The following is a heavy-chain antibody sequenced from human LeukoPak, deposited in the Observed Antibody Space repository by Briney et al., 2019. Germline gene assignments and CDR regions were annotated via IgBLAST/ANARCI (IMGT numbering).Heavy chain of an antibody. D-gene: IGHD6-13*01. CDR3: AGASSSWNGDYVDY. V-gene: IGHV3-23*01. CDR2: ISGSGDST. Sequence: GGSLRLSCAASGFLFRTYAMSWVRQAPGKGLEWVSTISGSGDSTYYADSVKGRFTISRDNSKNTLYLQINNLRADDSAVYYCAGASSSWNGDYVDYWGQGTLVTVSS. J-gene: IGHJ4*02. CDR1: GFLFRTYA.